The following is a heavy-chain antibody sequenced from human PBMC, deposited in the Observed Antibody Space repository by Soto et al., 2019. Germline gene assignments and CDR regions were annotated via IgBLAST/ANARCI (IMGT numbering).Heavy chain of an antibody. D-gene: IGHD2-2*01. CDR1: GYTFTDYG. CDR2: ISAYTGNT. J-gene: IGHJ4*02. V-gene: IGHV1-18*01. Sequence: ASVKVSCKASGYTFTDYGITWVRQAPGQGLEWMGWISAYTGNTNYAQRVQGRVTMSTDTSTSTAYLELRSLRSDDTAVYYCARGPESRSTAYFDYWGQGTLVTVSS. CDR3: ARGPESRSTAYFDY.